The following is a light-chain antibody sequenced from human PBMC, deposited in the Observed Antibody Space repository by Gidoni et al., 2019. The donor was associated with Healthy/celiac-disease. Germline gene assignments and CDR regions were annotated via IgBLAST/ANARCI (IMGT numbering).Light chain of an antibody. V-gene: IGKV3-20*01. CDR3: QQYGSSST. CDR1: QSVSSSY. Sequence: EIVLTQSPGTLSSSPGERATLSGRASQSVSSSYLAWYQQKPGQAPRLLIYGASSRATGIPDRFSGSGSGTDFTLTISRLEPEDFAVYYCQQYGSSSTFGQGTKLEIK. J-gene: IGKJ2*01. CDR2: GAS.